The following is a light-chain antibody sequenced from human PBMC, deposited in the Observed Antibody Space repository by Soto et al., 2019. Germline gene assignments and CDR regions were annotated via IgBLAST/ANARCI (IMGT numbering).Light chain of an antibody. CDR2: GAS. Sequence: IQLTQSPSSLSASVGDRVTITCRASQGISSYLAWYQQKPGKAPKLLIFGASTLHSGVPSRFSGSGSGTDFTLTISSLQPEDFASYYCQQLSSYTFGPGTKVDIK. CDR1: QGISSY. CDR3: QQLSSYT. J-gene: IGKJ3*01. V-gene: IGKV1-9*01.